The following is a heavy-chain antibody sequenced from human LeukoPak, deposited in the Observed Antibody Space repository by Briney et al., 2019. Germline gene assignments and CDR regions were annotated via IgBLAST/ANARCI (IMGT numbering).Heavy chain of an antibody. D-gene: IGHD1-7*01. CDR1: GYTFTSYD. Sequence: ASVKVSCTAAGYTFTSYDINWVRQATGQGLEWMGWMNPNSGNTGYAQKFQGRVTMTRNTSISTDYMELSSLRSEDTAVYYCARGLENNWNYVVRYYYYYYMDVWGKGTTVTVSS. V-gene: IGHV1-8*01. CDR2: MNPNSGNT. CDR3: ARGLENNWNYVVRYYYYYYMDV. J-gene: IGHJ6*03.